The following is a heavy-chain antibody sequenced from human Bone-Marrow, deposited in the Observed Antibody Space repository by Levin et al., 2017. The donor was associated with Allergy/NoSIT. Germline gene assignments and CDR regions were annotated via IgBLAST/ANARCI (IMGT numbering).Heavy chain of an antibody. Sequence: SQTLSLTCTVSGGSINSHNYYWGWIRQPPGKGLEWFGSIYYTGSTFYNPSLRSRVTISVDTSKNQFSLMLNSVTAADTAVYYCARHDDYGDSYFDYSGQGTLVTVSS. CDR3: ARHDDYGDSYFDY. V-gene: IGHV4-39*01. J-gene: IGHJ4*02. D-gene: IGHD4-17*01. CDR2: IYYTGST. CDR1: GGSINSHNYY.